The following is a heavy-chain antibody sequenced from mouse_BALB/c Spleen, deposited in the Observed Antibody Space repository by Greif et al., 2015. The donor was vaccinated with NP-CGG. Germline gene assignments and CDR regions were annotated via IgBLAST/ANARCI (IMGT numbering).Heavy chain of an antibody. D-gene: IGHD2-1*01. J-gene: IGHJ2*01. CDR2: IAPGSGST. Sequence: DLVKPGASVKLSCKASGYTFTSYWINWIKQRPGQGLEWIGRIAPGSGSTYYNEMFKGKATLTVDTSSSTAYIQLSSLSSEDSAVYFCARNYGKDYFDYWGQGTTLTGSS. CDR3: ARNYGKDYFDY. CDR1: GYTFTSYW. V-gene: IGHV1S41*01.